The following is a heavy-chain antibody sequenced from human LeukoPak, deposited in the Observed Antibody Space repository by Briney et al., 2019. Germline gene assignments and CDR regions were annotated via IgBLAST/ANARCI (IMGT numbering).Heavy chain of an antibody. CDR2: INHSGST. CDR1: GGSFSGYY. J-gene: IGHJ5*02. V-gene: IGHV4-34*01. CDR3: ARGGSGYYGSGSYYKS. D-gene: IGHD3-10*01. Sequence: SETLSLTCAVYGGSFSGYYWSWIRQPPGKGLEWIGEINHSGSTNYNPSLKSRVTISVDTSKNQFSLRLSSLTAADTAVYYCARGGSGYYGSGSYYKSWGQGTLSPSPQ.